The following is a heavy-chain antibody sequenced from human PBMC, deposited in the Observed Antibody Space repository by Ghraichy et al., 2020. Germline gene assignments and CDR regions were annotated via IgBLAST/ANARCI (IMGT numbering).Heavy chain of an antibody. CDR1: GFTFSSYG. CDR3: ARERIAALAYYYYGMDV. D-gene: IGHD6-13*01. J-gene: IGHJ6*02. V-gene: IGHV3-33*01. Sequence: GGSLRLSCAASGFTFSSYGMHWVRQAPGKGLEWVAVIWYDGSNKYYADSVKGRFTISRDNSKNTLYLQMNSLRAEDTAVYYCARERIAALAYYYYGMDVWGQGTTVTVSS. CDR2: IWYDGSNK.